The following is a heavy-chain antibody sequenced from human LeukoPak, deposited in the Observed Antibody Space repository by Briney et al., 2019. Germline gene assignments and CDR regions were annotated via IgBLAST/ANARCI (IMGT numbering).Heavy chain of an antibody. CDR2: IYTSGST. D-gene: IGHD3-22*01. Sequence: SETLSLTCTVSGGSFSSYYWSWIRQPAGKGLEWIGRIYTSGSTNYNPSLKSRVTMSVDTSKNQFSLKLSSVTAADTAVYYCAREDDSSGYGYYFDYWGQGTQVTVSS. CDR1: GGSFSSYY. CDR3: AREDDSSGYGYYFDY. V-gene: IGHV4-4*07. J-gene: IGHJ4*02.